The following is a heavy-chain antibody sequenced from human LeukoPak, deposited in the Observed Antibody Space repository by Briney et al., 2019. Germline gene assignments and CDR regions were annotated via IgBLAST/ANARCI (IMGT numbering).Heavy chain of an antibody. V-gene: IGHV3-23*01. CDR2: ISSYGRT. Sequence: PGGSLRLSCAASGFTLSSYAMSCVRQAPGKGLEWVSSISSYGRTYHADPVKGRFTISRDNSKNTLYLQMNSLRAEDSAVYYCAKECDYGATSEMPCYWGQGTLVTVSS. CDR1: GFTLSSYA. J-gene: IGHJ4*02. D-gene: IGHD4-23*01. CDR3: AKECDYGATSEMPCY.